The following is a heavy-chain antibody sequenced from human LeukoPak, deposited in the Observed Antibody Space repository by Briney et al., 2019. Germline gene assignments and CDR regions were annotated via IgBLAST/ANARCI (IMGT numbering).Heavy chain of an antibody. CDR2: IYYSGST. J-gene: IGHJ2*01. V-gene: IGHV4-59*01. Sequence: SETLSLTCTVSGGSISSYYWSWIRQPPGKGLEWIGYIYYSGSTNYNPSLKSRVTISVDTSKNQFSLKLSSVTAADTAVYYCARAVVPVAIRRRWYFDLWGRGTLVTVSS. CDR3: ARAVVPVAIRRRWYFDL. CDR1: GGSISSYY. D-gene: IGHD2-2*02.